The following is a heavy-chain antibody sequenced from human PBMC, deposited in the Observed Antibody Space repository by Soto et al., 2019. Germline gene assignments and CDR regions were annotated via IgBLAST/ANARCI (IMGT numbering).Heavy chain of an antibody. J-gene: IGHJ4*02. Sequence: KPSETLSLTCTVSGVSITPYYCTWIRHPPGKGLEWIGYVYHTGNTYYNPSLKSRVTISLDTSKNQVSLRLKSVAAADTAVYYCAREQYNWKLWGQGTLVTVS. CDR2: VYHTGNT. CDR1: GVSITPYY. D-gene: IGHD1-20*01. V-gene: IGHV4-59*01. CDR3: AREQYNWKL.